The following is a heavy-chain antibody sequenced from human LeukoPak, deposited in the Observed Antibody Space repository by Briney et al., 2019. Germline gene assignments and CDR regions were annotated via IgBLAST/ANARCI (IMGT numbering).Heavy chain of an antibody. V-gene: IGHV3-30*02. CDR2: IRYDGSNK. CDR3: AKNGLRPNSYYMDV. Sequence: GGSLRLSCAASGFTFSSYGMHWVRQAPGKGLEWVAFIRYDGSNKYYADSVKGRFTISRDISKNTLYLQMNTLRTEDTALYFCAKNGLRPNSYYMDVWGKGAAVTVSS. J-gene: IGHJ6*03. D-gene: IGHD4-17*01. CDR1: GFTFSSYG.